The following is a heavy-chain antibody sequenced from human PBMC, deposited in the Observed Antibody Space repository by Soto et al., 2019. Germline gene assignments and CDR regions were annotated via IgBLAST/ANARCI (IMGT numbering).Heavy chain of an antibody. CDR2: IYPGDSDT. D-gene: IGHD2-15*01. V-gene: IGHV5-51*01. CDR1: GYSFTSYW. Sequence: GESLKISCKGSGYSFTSYWIGWVRQMPGKGLEWMGIIYPGDSDTRYSPSFQGQVTISADKSISTAYLQWSSLKASDTAMYYCARRSVVVVAAAGNRFDPWGQGTLVTVSS. CDR3: ARRSVVVVAAAGNRFDP. J-gene: IGHJ5*02.